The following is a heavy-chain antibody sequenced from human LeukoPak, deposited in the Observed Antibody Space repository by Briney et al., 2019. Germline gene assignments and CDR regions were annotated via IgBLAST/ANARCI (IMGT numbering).Heavy chain of an antibody. CDR1: GGSFSGYY. CDR3: ARESAGSGSYVSGDI. Sequence: SETLSLTCAVYGGSFSGYYWSWIRQPPGKGLEWIGYIYYSGSTYYNPSLKSRVTISVETSKNQFSLKLSSVTAADTAVYYCARESAGSGSYVSGDIWGEGTMVTVSS. V-gene: IGHV4-34*09. J-gene: IGHJ3*02. CDR2: IYYSGST. D-gene: IGHD3-10*01.